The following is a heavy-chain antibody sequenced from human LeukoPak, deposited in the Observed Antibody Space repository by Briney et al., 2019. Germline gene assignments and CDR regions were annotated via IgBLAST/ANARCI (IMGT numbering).Heavy chain of an antibody. Sequence: ASVKVSCKASGYTFTSYDINWVRQATGQGLEWMGWMNPNSGNTGYAQKFQGRVTMTRNTSISTAYMELSSLRSEDTAVYYCARGVLFVRGSGWYRGSKEAFDIWGQGTMVTVSS. D-gene: IGHD6-19*01. CDR1: GYTFTSYD. CDR3: ARGVLFVRGSGWYRGSKEAFDI. CDR2: MNPNSGNT. J-gene: IGHJ3*02. V-gene: IGHV1-8*01.